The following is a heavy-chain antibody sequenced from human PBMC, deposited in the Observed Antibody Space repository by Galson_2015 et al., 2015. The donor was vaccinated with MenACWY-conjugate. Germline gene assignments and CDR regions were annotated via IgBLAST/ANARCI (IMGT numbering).Heavy chain of an antibody. CDR2: ISASGGDI. J-gene: IGHJ3*02. D-gene: IGHD3-22*01. CDR1: GFTFSKCA. V-gene: IGHV3-23*01. Sequence: ALRLSCAASGFTFSKCAMSWCRQAPGKGLEWVSGISASGGDIDNADSVKGRFTISRDNSKNTVYLQMNSLRAEDTAVYHCAKGANYYDSSGKRYDAFDIWGQGTMVTVSS. CDR3: AKGANYYDSSGKRYDAFDI.